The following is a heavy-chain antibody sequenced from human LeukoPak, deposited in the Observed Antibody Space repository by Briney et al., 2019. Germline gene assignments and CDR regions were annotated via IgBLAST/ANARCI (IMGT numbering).Heavy chain of an antibody. CDR2: INPSGGST. J-gene: IGHJ4*02. Sequence: APLKGSCKASGYTFTSYYMHWVRLAPGQRLEWIGEINPSGGSTRYAQKFQDRVTMTRDMSTSTVYMELSSLRSEDTAVYYCAREGVSGSYLGYWGQGTLVTVSS. D-gene: IGHD1-26*01. CDR3: AREGVSGSYLGY. V-gene: IGHV1-46*01. CDR1: GYTFTSYY.